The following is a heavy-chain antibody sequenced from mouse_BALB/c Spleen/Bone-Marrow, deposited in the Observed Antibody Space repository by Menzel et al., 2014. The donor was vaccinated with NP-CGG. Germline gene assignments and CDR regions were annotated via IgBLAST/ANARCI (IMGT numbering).Heavy chain of an antibody. CDR2: INPSSGYT. CDR1: GYTFTSYT. Sequence: VQLQQSAAELARPGASVKMSCKASGYTFTSYTMHWVKQRPGQGLEWIGYINPSSGYTEYNQKFKDKTTLTADKSSSTAFMQLSSLTSEDSAVCCCARSTTADYWGQGTTLTVSS. D-gene: IGHD1-2*01. CDR3: ARSTTADY. V-gene: IGHV1-4*02. J-gene: IGHJ2*01.